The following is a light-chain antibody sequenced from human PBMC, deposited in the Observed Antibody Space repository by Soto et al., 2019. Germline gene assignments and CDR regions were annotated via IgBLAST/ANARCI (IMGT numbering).Light chain of an antibody. CDR2: DAS. V-gene: IGKV3-11*01. Sequence: EIVLTQSPATLSLSPVERATFSCRASQSVSSYLAWYQQKPGQAPRLLIYDASNRATGIPARFSGSGSGTDFTLTISSLEPEDFAVYYCQQRSNWPITFGQGTRLEI. J-gene: IGKJ5*01. CDR1: QSVSSY. CDR3: QQRSNWPIT.